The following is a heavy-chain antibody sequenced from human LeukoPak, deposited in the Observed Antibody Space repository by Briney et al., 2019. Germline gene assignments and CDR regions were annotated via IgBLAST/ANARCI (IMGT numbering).Heavy chain of an antibody. J-gene: IGHJ4*01. Sequence: GGSLRLSCEVSGFTFTDYWMNWVRQAPGKGPEWVASIRQDGSEKTYVDSVKGRFTISRDNTKNSLSLQLNDLRAEDTAVYYCARDGTAAGLYFDLWGQGTLVTVSS. D-gene: IGHD6-13*01. CDR3: ARDGTAAGLYFDL. CDR2: IRQDGSEK. V-gene: IGHV3-7*01. CDR1: GFTFTDYW.